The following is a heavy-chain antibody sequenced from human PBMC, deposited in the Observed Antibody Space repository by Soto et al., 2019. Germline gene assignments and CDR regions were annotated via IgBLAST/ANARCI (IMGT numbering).Heavy chain of an antibody. V-gene: IGHV1-18*01. Sequence: QVQLVQSGAEVKKPGASVKVSCKASGYTFTSYGISWVRQAPGQGLEWMGWISAYNGNTNYAQQLQDRVTLTPATSTSPAYMELRSLRSDATAVYYCARDRYCSSTSCYLGGYYYYYYGMDVWGQGTTVTVSS. J-gene: IGHJ6*02. CDR1: GYTFTSYG. CDR3: ARDRYCSSTSCYLGGYYYYYYGMDV. CDR2: ISAYNGNT. D-gene: IGHD2-2*01.